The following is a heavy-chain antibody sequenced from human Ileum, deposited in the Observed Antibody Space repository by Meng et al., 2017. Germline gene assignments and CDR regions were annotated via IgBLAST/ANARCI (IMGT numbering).Heavy chain of an antibody. J-gene: IGHJ4*02. CDR3: ARGTYYYDSSGYYY. CDR2: ISYDGSNK. CDR1: GFTFSSYA. D-gene: IGHD3-22*01. Sequence: GGSLRLSCAASGFTFSSYAMHWVRQAPGKGLEWVAVISYDGSNKYYADFVKGRFTISRDNSKNTLYLQMNSLRAEDTAVYYCARGTYYYDSSGYYYWGQGTLVTVSS. V-gene: IGHV3-30*04.